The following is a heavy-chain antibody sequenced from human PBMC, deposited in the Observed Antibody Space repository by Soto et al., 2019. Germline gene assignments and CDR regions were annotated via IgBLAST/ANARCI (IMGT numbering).Heavy chain of an antibody. CDR2: ISSSSSYI. J-gene: IGHJ4*02. CDR1: GFTFSSYS. Sequence: EVQLVESGGGLVKPGGSLRLSCAASGFTFSSYSMNWVRQAPGKGLEWVSSISSSSSYIYYADSVKGRFTISRDNAKNSLYLQMNSLRAEDKAVYYCASGGNYGGNCDYWGQGTLVTVSS. V-gene: IGHV3-21*01. CDR3: ASGGNYGGNCDY. D-gene: IGHD4-17*01.